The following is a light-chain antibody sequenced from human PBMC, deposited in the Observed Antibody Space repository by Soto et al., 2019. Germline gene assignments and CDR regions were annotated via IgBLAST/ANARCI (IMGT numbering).Light chain of an antibody. V-gene: IGLV3-1*01. CDR3: QAWDSSTGGV. CDR2: QDN. CDR1: KLGDKY. Sequence: SYELTQPPSVSVSPGQTASITCSGDKLGDKYACWYQQKPGQSPVVVIYQDNKRPSGIPERFSGSNSGNTATLTISGTQAMDEADYYCQAWDSSTGGVFGGGTKLTVL. J-gene: IGLJ2*01.